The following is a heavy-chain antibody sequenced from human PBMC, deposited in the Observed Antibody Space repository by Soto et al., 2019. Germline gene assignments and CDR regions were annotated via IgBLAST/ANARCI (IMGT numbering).Heavy chain of an antibody. D-gene: IGHD2-8*01. V-gene: IGHV4-31*03. CDR2: IYYSGST. CDR1: GGSISSGGYY. Sequence: SETLSLTCTVSGGSISSGGYYWGWIRQHPGKGLEWIGYIYYSGSTYYNPSLKSRVTISVDTSKNQFSLKLSSVTAADTAVYYCARVVRDIVLMVYAMGGVDYWGQGTLVTVSS. CDR3: ARVVRDIVLMVYAMGGVDY. J-gene: IGHJ4*02.